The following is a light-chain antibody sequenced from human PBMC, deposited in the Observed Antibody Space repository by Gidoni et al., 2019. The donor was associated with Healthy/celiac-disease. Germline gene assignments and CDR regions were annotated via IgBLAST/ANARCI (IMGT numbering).Light chain of an antibody. CDR2: LGS. J-gene: IGKJ2*04. V-gene: IGKV2-28*01. CDR3: MQDLQTPCS. CDR1: QSLLHSNGYNY. Sequence: DLVMTQSPLSLPVTPGETASISCRSSQSLLHSNGYNYLDWYLQKPGQSPQLLIYLGSNRASGVPDRFSGSGSGTDFTLNISRVEAEDVGVYYCMQDLQTPCSFGQGTKLEIK.